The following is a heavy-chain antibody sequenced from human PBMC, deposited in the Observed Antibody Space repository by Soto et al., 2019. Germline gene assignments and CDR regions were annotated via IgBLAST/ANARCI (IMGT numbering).Heavy chain of an antibody. CDR3: ARATVTTLGYYFDY. J-gene: IGHJ4*02. Sequence: SETLSLTCAVYGGSFSGYYWSWIRQPPGKGLEWIGEINHSGSTNYNPSLKSRVTISVDTSKNQFSLKLSSVTAADTAVYYCARATVTTLGYYFDYWGQGTLVTVSS. D-gene: IGHD4-4*01. V-gene: IGHV4-34*01. CDR1: GGSFSGYY. CDR2: INHSGST.